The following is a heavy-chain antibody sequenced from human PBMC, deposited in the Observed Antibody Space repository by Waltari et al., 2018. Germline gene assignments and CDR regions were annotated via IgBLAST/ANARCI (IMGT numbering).Heavy chain of an antibody. D-gene: IGHD1-1*01. Sequence: QVHLVQSGAEVKKPGSSVKVSCKAYGGTFGRYAITWVRQAPGQGLEWMGGLIPIFGAPNYAQRFQGRVTITADESTSTVYMELSSLKSEDTALYFCARRQLGGPLDPWGQGTLVTVSS. CDR2: LIPIFGAP. CDR1: GGTFGRYA. V-gene: IGHV1-69*12. J-gene: IGHJ5*02. CDR3: ARRQLGGPLDP.